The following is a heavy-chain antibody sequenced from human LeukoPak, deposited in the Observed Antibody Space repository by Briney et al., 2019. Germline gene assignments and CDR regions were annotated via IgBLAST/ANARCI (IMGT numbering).Heavy chain of an antibody. CDR2: IYYSGST. CDR3: VRGPRILLWFGELLGNWFDP. CDR1: GGSISSYY. Sequence: SETLSLTCTVSGGSISSYYWSWIRQPPGKGLEWIGYIYYSGSTNYNPSLKSRVTISVDTSKNQFSLKLSSVTAADTAVYYCVRGPRILLWFGELLGNWFDPWGQGTLVTVSS. V-gene: IGHV4-59*01. J-gene: IGHJ5*02. D-gene: IGHD3-10*01.